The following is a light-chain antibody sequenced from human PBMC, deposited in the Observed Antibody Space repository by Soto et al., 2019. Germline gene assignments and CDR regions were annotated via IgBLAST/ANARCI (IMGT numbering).Light chain of an antibody. CDR1: QGLSSY. J-gene: IGKJ4*02. CDR3: EQLNSYPLT. V-gene: IGKV1-9*01. CDR2: AAS. Sequence: DIQLTQSPSFLSASVGDRVTITCRASQGLSSYLAWYQQKPGKAPKLLISAASTLHSGVPSRFSGSGSGTEFTLTISSLQPEDCATYYCEQLNSYPLTFGGGTKVEI.